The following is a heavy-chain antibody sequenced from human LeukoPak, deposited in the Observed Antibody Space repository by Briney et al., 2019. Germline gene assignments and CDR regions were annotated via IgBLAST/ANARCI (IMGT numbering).Heavy chain of an antibody. V-gene: IGHV3-7*01. CDR2: MKRDGGEK. CDR3: ASLDTAHPSGVH. D-gene: IGHD5-18*01. CDR1: TFTFTPGW. Sequence: GGSLRLSCEASTFTFTPGWMSWVRRAPGKGLEWVAMMKRDGGEKHYVDSVRGRFTISRDNAKNSLYLQMDSLRDEDTAVYYCASLDTAHPSGVHWGQGTLVTVSS. J-gene: IGHJ4*02.